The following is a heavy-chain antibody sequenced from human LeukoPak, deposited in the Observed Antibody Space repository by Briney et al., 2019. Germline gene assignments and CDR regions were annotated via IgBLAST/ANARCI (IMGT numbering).Heavy chain of an antibody. CDR1: GGSVSSGSYY. V-gene: IGHV4-61*02. Sequence: SQTLSLTCTVSGGSVSSGSYYWGWIRQPAGKELEWIGRISTSGNTNYNPSLKSRVTISRDMSKNQFSLRLSSVTAADTAVYYCAGQVGYFDYWGQGTLVTVSS. CDR2: ISTSGNT. D-gene: IGHD1-26*01. CDR3: AGQVGYFDY. J-gene: IGHJ4*02.